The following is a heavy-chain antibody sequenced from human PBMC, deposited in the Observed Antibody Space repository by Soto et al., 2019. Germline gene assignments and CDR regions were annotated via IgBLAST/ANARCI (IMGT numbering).Heavy chain of an antibody. CDR3: ARARLRAVYAFDF. Sequence: SETLSLTCTVSGGSFSSGDYYWSWVRQPPGKGLEWIGYIYYTGSTFNNPSLKSRVSISIDTSKTQFSLKLSSVTAADTAMYYCARARLRAVYAFDFWGQGTMVTVSS. J-gene: IGHJ3*01. V-gene: IGHV4-30-4*01. CDR2: IYYTGST. D-gene: IGHD4-17*01. CDR1: GGSFSSGDYY.